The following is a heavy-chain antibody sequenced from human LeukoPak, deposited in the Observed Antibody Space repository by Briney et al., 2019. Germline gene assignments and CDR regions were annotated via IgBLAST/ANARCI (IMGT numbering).Heavy chain of an antibody. D-gene: IGHD6-13*01. CDR3: ARGGGSSWYYYYGMDV. V-gene: IGHV3-7*04. CDR1: GFTLSSYW. CDR2: IKQDGSEK. Sequence: GGSLRLSCAASGFTLSSYWMSWVRLAPGKGLEWVANIKQDGSEKYYVDSVKGRFTISRDNAKNSLYLQMNSLRAEDTAVYYCARGGGSSWYYYYGMDVWGQGTTVTVSS. J-gene: IGHJ6*02.